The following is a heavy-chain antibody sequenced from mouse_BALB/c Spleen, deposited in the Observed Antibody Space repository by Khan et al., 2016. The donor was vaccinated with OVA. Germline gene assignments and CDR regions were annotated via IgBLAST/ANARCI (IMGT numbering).Heavy chain of an antibody. CDR2: INTNTGEP. CDR1: GYIFTNYG. V-gene: IGHV9-3*02. J-gene: IGHJ3*01. D-gene: IGHD2-14*01. Sequence: QIQLVQSGPELKKPGETVKISCKASGYIFTNYGMNWVKQAPGKGLKWMGWINTNTGEPTFAEEFKERFAFSLETSANTAYLQINSRKNEDTATYLCARGYYRYGSWFAYWGQGTLVTVSA. CDR3: ARGYYRYGSWFAY.